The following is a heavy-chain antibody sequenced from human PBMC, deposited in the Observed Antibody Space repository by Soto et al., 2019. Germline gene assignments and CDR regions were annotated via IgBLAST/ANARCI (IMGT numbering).Heavy chain of an antibody. CDR3: TTVGYFGGVVVAFHL. Sequence: EVQLVESGGGLVKPGGSLRLSCAASGFTFSDAWMNWVRQAPGKGLEWVGRIKSKAGGGAIDYAAPVKSRLTISRDDSKDTLYLQINSLKTEDPAVYYCTTVGYFGGVVVAFHLWGQGTMITVSS. D-gene: IGHD2-15*01. CDR1: GFTFSDAW. CDR2: IKSKAGGGAI. J-gene: IGHJ3*01. V-gene: IGHV3-15*07.